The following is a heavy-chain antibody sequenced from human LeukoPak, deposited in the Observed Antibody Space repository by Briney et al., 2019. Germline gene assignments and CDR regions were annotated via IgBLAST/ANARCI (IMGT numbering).Heavy chain of an antibody. Sequence: QSGGSLRLSCAASGFTFSSYSMNWVRQAPGKGLEWVSSISSSSSYIYYADSVKGRFTISRDNAKNSLYLQMNSLRAEDTAVYYCARAPKGYDFWSGYYVGYGMDVWGQGTTVTVSS. CDR1: GFTFSSYS. CDR3: ARAPKGYDFWSGYYVGYGMDV. V-gene: IGHV3-21*01. D-gene: IGHD3-3*01. J-gene: IGHJ6*02. CDR2: ISSSSSYI.